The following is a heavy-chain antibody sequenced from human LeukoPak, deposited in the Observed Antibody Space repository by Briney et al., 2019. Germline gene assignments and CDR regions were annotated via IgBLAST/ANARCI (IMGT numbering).Heavy chain of an antibody. J-gene: IGHJ4*02. Sequence: PGGSLRLSCAASGFTFSSYSMNWVRQAPGKGLEWVSSISSSSYIYYADSVKGRFTISRDNAKNSLYLQMNSLRAEDTAVYYCAKCSSGWYLVDYWAREPWSPSPQ. CDR1: GFTFSSYS. V-gene: IGHV3-21*04. CDR3: AKCSSGWYLVDY. D-gene: IGHD6-19*01. CDR2: ISSSSYI.